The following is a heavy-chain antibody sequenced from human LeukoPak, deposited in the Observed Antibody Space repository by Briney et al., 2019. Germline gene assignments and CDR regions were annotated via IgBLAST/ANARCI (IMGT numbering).Heavy chain of an antibody. CDR2: INPDSGGT. V-gene: IGHV1-2*02. D-gene: IGHD2/OR15-2a*01. CDR1: GYSFSGYY. CDR3: AGTFYDTLDSDAFDF. Sequence: EASVTVSCKATGYSFSGYYIHWVRQAPGQGLEWMGWINPDSGGTNNAQKFQGRVTMTRDTSISTAYMELSRLRSDDTAVYYCAGTFYDTLDSDAFDFWGQGTMVIVSS. J-gene: IGHJ3*01.